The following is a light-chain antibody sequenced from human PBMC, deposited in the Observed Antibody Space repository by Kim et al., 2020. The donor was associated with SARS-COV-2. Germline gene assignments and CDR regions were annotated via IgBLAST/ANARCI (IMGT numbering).Light chain of an antibody. CDR3: QQYGSSPYT. V-gene: IGKV3-20*01. Sequence: EIVLTLSPGTLSLSPGERATLSCRASQSIGSSYLAWYQQRPGQAPRLLIYGASSRATAIPDRFSGSGSGTDFALTISRLDPEDFAVYYCQQYGSSPYTFGQGTKLEI. CDR1: QSIGSSY. CDR2: GAS. J-gene: IGKJ2*01.